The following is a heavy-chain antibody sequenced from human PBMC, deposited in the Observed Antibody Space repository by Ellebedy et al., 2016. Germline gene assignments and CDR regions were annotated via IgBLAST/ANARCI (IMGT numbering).Heavy chain of an antibody. CDR1: GDSVSRGRYY. J-gene: IGHJ6*02. D-gene: IGHD5-24*01. Sequence: SETLSLTCSVSGDSVSRGRYYWSWIRQPPGKGLEWIGYIFYSGPSNSIPSLKSRVTMSVDTSKNQFSLKLSSVTAADTAVYYCARGGDGYNRFYYYGMDVWGQGTTVSVSS. CDR3: ARGGDGYNRFYYYGMDV. CDR2: IFYSGPS. V-gene: IGHV4-61*01.